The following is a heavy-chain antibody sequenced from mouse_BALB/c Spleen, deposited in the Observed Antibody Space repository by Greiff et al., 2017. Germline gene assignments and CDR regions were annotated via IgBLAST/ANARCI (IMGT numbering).Heavy chain of an antibody. J-gene: IGHJ4*01. D-gene: IGHD2-2*01. Sequence: QVQLQQSGAELMKPGASVKISCKATGYTFSSYWIEWVKQRPGHGLEWIGEILPGSGSTNYNEKFKGKATFTADTSSNTAYMQLSSLTSEDSAVYYCARGYYGYDYYAMDYWGQGTSVTVSS. CDR3: ARGYYGYDYYAMDY. CDR2: ILPGSGST. V-gene: IGHV1-9*01. CDR1: GYTFSSYW.